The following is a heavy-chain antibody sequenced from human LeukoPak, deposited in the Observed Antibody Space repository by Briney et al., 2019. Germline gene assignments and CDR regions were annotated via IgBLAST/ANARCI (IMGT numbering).Heavy chain of an antibody. CDR2: IKQDGSEK. Sequence: GGSLRLSCAASGFTFSSYWMSWVRQAPGKGLEWVANIKQDGSEKYYVDSLKGRFTISRDNAKNSAYLQMNSLRAEDTAVYYCAREIGSAARGRWGQGTLVTVSS. J-gene: IGHJ4*02. CDR3: AREIGSAARGR. D-gene: IGHD6-13*01. CDR1: GFTFSSYW. V-gene: IGHV3-7*05.